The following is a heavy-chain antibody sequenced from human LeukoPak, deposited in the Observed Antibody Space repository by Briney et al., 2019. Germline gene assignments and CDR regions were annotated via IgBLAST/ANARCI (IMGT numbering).Heavy chain of an antibody. V-gene: IGHV3-21*01. J-gene: IGHJ4*02. Sequence: GGSLRLSCAASGFTFSSYSMNWVRQAPGKGLEWVSSISSSSSYIYYADSVKGRFTVSRDNAKNSLYLQMNSLRAEDTAVYYCARDIDSSWSAFDYWGQGTLVTVSS. CDR1: GFTFSSYS. D-gene: IGHD6-6*01. CDR2: ISSSSSYI. CDR3: ARDIDSSWSAFDY.